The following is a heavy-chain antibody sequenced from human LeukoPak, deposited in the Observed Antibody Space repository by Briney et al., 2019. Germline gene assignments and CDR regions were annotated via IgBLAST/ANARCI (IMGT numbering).Heavy chain of an antibody. CDR3: AHAHITIFGVVANWFDP. V-gene: IGHV1-69*05. CDR2: IIPIFGTA. J-gene: IGHJ5*02. CDR1: GGTFSSYA. Sequence: GSSVKVSCKASGGTFSSYAISWVRQAPGQGLEWMGRIIPIFGTANYAQKLQGRVTITTDESTSTAYMELSSLRSEDTAVYYCAHAHITIFGVVANWFDPWGQGTLVTVSS. D-gene: IGHD3-3*01.